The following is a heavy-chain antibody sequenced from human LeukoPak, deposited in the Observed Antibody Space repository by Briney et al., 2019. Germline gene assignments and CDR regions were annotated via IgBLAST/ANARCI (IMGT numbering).Heavy chain of an antibody. V-gene: IGHV4-39*07. CDR1: GDSISSTDYY. Sequence: SETLSLTCTVSGDSISSTDYYWGWVRQPPGKGLEWIGSIYYTGSTFYNPSLKSRVTISVETSKIQFSLTLISVTAADTAVYYCARDSCSRTSCRRKFDSWGQGTLVTVSS. CDR2: IYYTGST. D-gene: IGHD2-2*01. J-gene: IGHJ4*02. CDR3: ARDSCSRTSCRRKFDS.